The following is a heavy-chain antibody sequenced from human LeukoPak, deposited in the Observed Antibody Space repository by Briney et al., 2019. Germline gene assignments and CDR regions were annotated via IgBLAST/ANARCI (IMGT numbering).Heavy chain of an antibody. J-gene: IGHJ4*02. D-gene: IGHD3-16*01. CDR3: ARYGGYYFDY. CDR1: GGSISSSSYY. CDR2: IYYSGST. Sequence: PSETLSLTCTVSGGSISSSSYYWGWIRQPPGKGLEWIGSIYYSGSTYYNPSLKSRITISVDTSKSQFSLKLSSVTAADTAVYYCARYGGYYFDYWGQGTLVTVSS. V-gene: IGHV4-39*01.